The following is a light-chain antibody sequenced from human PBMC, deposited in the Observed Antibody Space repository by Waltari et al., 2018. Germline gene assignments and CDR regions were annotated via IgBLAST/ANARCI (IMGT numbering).Light chain of an antibody. CDR1: QDISNY. CDR2: DAS. J-gene: IGKJ2*01. CDR3: QQYDNLPYT. Sequence: DIQMTQSPSSLSASVGARVCITCHASQDISNYLNWYQQKPGKAPKLLIYDASNLETGVPSRFSGIGSGTDFTFTISSLQPEEIATYYWQQYDNLPYTFGQGTKLEIK. V-gene: IGKV1-33*01.